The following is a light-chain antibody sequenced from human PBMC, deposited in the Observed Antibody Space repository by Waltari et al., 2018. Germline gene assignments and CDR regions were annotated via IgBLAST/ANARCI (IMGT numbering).Light chain of an antibody. CDR2: SNK. CDR3: SAWDDRLSGPV. Sequence: QSVLTQTPSASGTPGQRVTISCSGGSSNIGSKYVSWYQRLPGPAPKLLIYSNKQRPSAVPDRFSGSNSGASASLAISGLRSGDEADYYCSAWDDRLSGPVFGGGTKLTVL. V-gene: IGLV1-47*01. CDR1: SSNIGSKY. J-gene: IGLJ2*01.